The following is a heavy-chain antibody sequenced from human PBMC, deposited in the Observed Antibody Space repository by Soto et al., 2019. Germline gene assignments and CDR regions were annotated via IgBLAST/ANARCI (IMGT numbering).Heavy chain of an antibody. D-gene: IGHD3-3*01. Sequence: EGSLRLSCSASGFTFSNFVMHWVRQGPGKGLEWVAVISYDGSQKHYADSVKGRFTISRDNSNKTLFLHMNSLRAEDTAVYYCAAMHYNFWSGSVDYWGQGIQVTVSS. V-gene: IGHV3-30-3*01. CDR1: GFTFSNFV. CDR2: ISYDGSQK. CDR3: AAMHYNFWSGSVDY. J-gene: IGHJ4*02.